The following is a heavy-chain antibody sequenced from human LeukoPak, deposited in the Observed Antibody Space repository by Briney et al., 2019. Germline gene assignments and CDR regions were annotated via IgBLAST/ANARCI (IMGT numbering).Heavy chain of an antibody. CDR3: ARDVGPRTENWFDP. J-gene: IGHJ5*02. CDR2: ISSSGSTI. Sequence: GGSLRLSCAASGFTFSSYEMNWVRQAPGKGLEWVSYISSSGSTIYYADSVKGRFTISRDNAKNSLYLLMNSLRAEDTAVYYCARDVGPRTENWFDPWGQGTLVTVSS. V-gene: IGHV3-48*03. CDR1: GFTFSSYE. D-gene: IGHD1-26*01.